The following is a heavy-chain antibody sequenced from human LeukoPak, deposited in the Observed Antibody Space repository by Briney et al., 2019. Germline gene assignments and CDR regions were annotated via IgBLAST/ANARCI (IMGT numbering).Heavy chain of an antibody. D-gene: IGHD3-3*01. J-gene: IGHJ4*02. CDR1: GFTFSSYS. CDR2: ISGSGGST. V-gene: IGHV3-23*01. CDR3: AKGRLRFIDY. Sequence: PGGSLRLSCAASGFTFSSYSMNWVRQAPGXXXXXVSAISGSGGSTYYADSVKGRFTISRDNSKNTLYLQMNSLRAEDTAVYYCAKGRLRFIDYWGQGTLVTVSS.